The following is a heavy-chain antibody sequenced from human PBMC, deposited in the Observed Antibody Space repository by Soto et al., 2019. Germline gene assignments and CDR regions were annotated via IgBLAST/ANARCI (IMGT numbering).Heavy chain of an antibody. CDR1: GVPVSSGSYY. D-gene: IGHD4-17*01. J-gene: IGHJ4*02. Sequence: SETLSLTCSVSGVPVSSGSYYWSWIRQPPGKGLEWVGKIYYSGSTDYNPSLKSRVTISMDTSKNQFSLKLSSVTAADTAVYYCARDYGGDYWGQGTLVTVS. CDR3: ARDYGGDY. V-gene: IGHV4-61*01. CDR2: IYYSGST.